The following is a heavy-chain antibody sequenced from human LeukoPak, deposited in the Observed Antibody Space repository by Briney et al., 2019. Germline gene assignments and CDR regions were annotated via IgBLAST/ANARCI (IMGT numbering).Heavy chain of an antibody. CDR3: ALRFDY. CDR2: ISSLGDHT. J-gene: IGHJ4*02. V-gene: IGHV3-23*01. CDR1: GFTFSAYA. Sequence: GGSLRLSCAASGFTFSAYAMNWVRQAPGKGLEWVSAISSLGDHTYYADSVKGRFTISRDNSKNTLSLQMNSLRAEDTAVYYCALRFDYWGQGTLVTVSS.